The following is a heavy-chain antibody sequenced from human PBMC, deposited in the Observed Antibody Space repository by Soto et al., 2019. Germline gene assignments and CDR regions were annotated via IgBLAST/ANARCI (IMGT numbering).Heavy chain of an antibody. J-gene: IGHJ6*02. CDR1: GFTFGSYS. V-gene: IGHV3-21*06. Sequence: GGSLRLSCEASGFTFGSYSINWVRQAPGKGLEWVSSISSSGSSIFYADSVKGRFTISRDNAKNSLFLQMNSLRVEDTVVYYCVRDLCFCFISICFAKGYYHYAMTVWGQGTTVTVSS. CDR3: VRDLCFCFISICFAKGYYHYAMTV. D-gene: IGHD3-3*02. CDR2: ISSSGSSI.